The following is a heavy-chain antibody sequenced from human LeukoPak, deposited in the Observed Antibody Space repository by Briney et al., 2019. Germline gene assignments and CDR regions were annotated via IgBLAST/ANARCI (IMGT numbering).Heavy chain of an antibody. J-gene: IGHJ3*02. D-gene: IGHD3-3*01. CDR1: GYTFTSYD. CDR3: ATVYDFWSGYYPNDAFDI. CDR2: INPNSGGT. V-gene: IGHV1-2*02. Sequence: ASVKVSCKASGYTFTSYDINWVRQATGQGLEWMGWINPNSGGTNYAQKFQGRVTMTRDTSISTAYMELSRLRSDGTAVYYCATVYDFWSGYYPNDAFDIWGQGTMVTVSS.